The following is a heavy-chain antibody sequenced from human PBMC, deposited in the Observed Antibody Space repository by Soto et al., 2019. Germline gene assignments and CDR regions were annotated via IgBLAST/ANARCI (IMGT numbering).Heavy chain of an antibody. CDR2: IYYSGST. D-gene: IGHD2-2*01. V-gene: IGHV4-31*03. J-gene: IGHJ3*02. Sequence: TLSLTFTVSGGSISSGGYYWSWIRQHPGKGLERIGYIYYSGSTYYNPSLKRRVTISVNTSKNQFYLKLSSVTAADTAVYYCARLGYCSSTSCYLGAEDAFDIWGQGTMVT. CDR1: GGSISSGGYY. CDR3: ARLGYCSSTSCYLGAEDAFDI.